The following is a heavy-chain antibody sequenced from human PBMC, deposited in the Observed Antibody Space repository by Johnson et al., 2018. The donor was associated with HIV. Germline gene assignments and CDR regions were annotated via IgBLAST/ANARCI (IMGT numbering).Heavy chain of an antibody. J-gene: IGHJ3*02. D-gene: IGHD3-9*01. CDR1: GFTVTTKY. CDR3: ARDGDDGDEADDTKGAFDI. CDR2: ISGGGGTT. V-gene: IGHV3-23*04. Sequence: VQLVESGGGLVQPGGSLRLSCAASGFTVTTKYMSWVRQAPGKGLEWVSGISGGGGTTYYADSGKGRFTISRDDARNTLYLQMNSLRVEDTALYYCARDGDDGDEADDTKGAFDIWGQGTMVTVSS.